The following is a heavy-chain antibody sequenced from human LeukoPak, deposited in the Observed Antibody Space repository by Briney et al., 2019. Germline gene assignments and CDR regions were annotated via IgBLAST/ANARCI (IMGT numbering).Heavy chain of an antibody. V-gene: IGHV4-34*01. D-gene: IGHD4-17*01. CDR3: ARGLRPNWFDP. Sequence: TSETLSLTCAVYGGSFSGYYWSWIRQPPGKGLEWIGEINHSGSTNYNPFLKSRVTISVDTSKNQFSLKLSSATAADTAVYYCARGLRPNWFDPWGQGTLVTVSS. CDR1: GGSFSGYY. J-gene: IGHJ5*02. CDR2: INHSGST.